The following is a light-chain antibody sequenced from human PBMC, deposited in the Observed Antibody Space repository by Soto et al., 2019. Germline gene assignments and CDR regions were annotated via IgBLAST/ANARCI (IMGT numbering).Light chain of an antibody. V-gene: IGKV3-20*01. CDR1: QSVSSSY. CDR3: QQYGSSLIT. Sequence: EIVLTQSPGTLSLSPGERATLSCRASQSVSSSYLAWYQQKPGQAPRLRIYGASSRATGIPDRFSGSGSGTDFTLTITRLEPEEFAGYYCQQYGSSLITFGQGTRLEIK. CDR2: GAS. J-gene: IGKJ5*01.